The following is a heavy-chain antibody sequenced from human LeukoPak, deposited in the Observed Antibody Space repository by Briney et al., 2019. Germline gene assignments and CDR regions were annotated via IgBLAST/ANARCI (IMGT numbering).Heavy chain of an antibody. CDR3: ARAYSGSYYYYYYMDV. CDR2: MNPNSGNT. Sequence: VASVKVSCKASGYTFTSYGINWVRQATGQGLEWMGWMNPNSGNTGYAQKFQGRVTMTRNTSISTAYMELSSLRSEDTAVYYCARAYSGSYYYYYYMDVWGKGTTVTVSS. J-gene: IGHJ6*03. V-gene: IGHV1-8*01. CDR1: GYTFTSYG. D-gene: IGHD1-26*01.